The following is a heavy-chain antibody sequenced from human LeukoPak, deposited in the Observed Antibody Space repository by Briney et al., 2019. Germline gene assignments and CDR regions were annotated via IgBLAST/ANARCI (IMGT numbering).Heavy chain of an antibody. J-gene: IGHJ4*02. CDR1: GFTFSSYA. V-gene: IGHV3-30-3*01. CDR3: ARTPGHCTSTNCYPDY. CDR2: ISYDGTYK. Sequence: GGSLRLSCAASGFTFSSYAIHWVRQAPGKGLDWVAVISYDGTYKYYGDSVKGRFTISRDNSKNTLYLQMNSLRAEDTAVYYCARTPGHCTSTNCYPDYWGQGTLVTVSS. D-gene: IGHD2-2*01.